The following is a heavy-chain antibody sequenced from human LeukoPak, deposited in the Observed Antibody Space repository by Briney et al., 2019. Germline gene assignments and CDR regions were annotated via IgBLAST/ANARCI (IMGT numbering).Heavy chain of an antibody. CDR1: GFTFSSCA. CDR2: ISGSGGSA. V-gene: IGHV3-23*01. D-gene: IGHD5-24*01. J-gene: IGHJ4*02. Sequence: PGGSLRLSCAASGFTFSSCAMSWVRQAPGKGLEWVSGISGSGGSAYYADSVKGRFTISRDNAKNSLYLQMNSLRDEDTAVYYCARASFQRWLQLGGDWGQGALVTVSS. CDR3: ARASFQRWLQLGGD.